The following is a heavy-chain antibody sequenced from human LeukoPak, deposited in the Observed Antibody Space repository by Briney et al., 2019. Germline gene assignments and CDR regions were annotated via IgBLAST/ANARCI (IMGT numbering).Heavy chain of an antibody. CDR1: GGSISSGGYY. CDR3: ARVTTLRLGELSLNYYYYGMDV. V-gene: IGHV4-31*03. J-gene: IGHJ6*04. D-gene: IGHD3-16*02. CDR2: IYYSGST. Sequence: PSQTLSLTCTVSGGSISSGGYYWSWIRQHPGKGLEWIGYIYYSGSTYYNPSLKSRVTISVDTSKNQFSLKLSSVTAADTAVYYCARVTTLRLGELSLNYYYYGMDVWGKGTTVTVSS.